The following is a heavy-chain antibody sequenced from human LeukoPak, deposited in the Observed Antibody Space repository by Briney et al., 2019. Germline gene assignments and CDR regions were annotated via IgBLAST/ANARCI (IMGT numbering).Heavy chain of an antibody. Sequence: GRSLRLSCAASGFTFSSYGMHWVRQAPGKGLEWVAVISYDGSNKYYADSVKGRFTISRDNAKNSLYLQMNSLRAEDTAAYYCARDRSPFDIWGQGKMVTVSS. CDR1: GFTFSSYG. J-gene: IGHJ3*02. D-gene: IGHD3-10*01. CDR3: ARDRSPFDI. CDR2: ISYDGSNK. V-gene: IGHV3-30*03.